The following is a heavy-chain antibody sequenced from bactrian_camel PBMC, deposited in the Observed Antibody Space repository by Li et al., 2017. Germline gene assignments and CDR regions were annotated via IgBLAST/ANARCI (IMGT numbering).Heavy chain of an antibody. V-gene: IGHV3S53*01. CDR3: AAEARRSSYSGAFCTLQEEQ. CDR1: RYHFSNCG. Sequence: HVQLVESGGGSVRPGGSLRLSCVASISRYHFSNCGMGWYRQAPGKEREVVSIMRSDGTIVYADSVKGRFTISKENGKNTLYLQMNNLQIEDTALYYCAAEARRSSYSGAFCTLQEEQWGQGTQVTVS. D-gene: IGHD3*01. CDR2: MRSDGTI. J-gene: IGHJ4*01.